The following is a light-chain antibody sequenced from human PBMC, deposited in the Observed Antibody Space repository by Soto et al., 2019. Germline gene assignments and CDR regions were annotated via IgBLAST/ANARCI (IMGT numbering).Light chain of an antibody. V-gene: IGKV3-20*01. J-gene: IGKJ2*01. CDR3: QQYGTSPLMYT. Sequence: IVLTQSPGALSLSPGERATLSCRASQSVTSSYLAWYQQKPGQAPRLLIYGASIRATGVPGRFSGSGSGTDFTLTITRLEPEDFAVYYCQQYGTSPLMYTFGQGTKLSIK. CDR1: QSVTSSY. CDR2: GAS.